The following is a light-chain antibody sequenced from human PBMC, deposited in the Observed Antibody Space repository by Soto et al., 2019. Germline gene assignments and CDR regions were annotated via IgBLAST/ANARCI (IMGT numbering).Light chain of an antibody. Sequence: SYELTQPPSVSVPPGQTARITCGGTNIGNKSVQWYQQKPGQAPVVVVSDNSDRPSGIPERFSGSNSGNTATLTISRVEAGDEADYYCQVWDSSSYHPVFGGGTKLTV. J-gene: IGLJ2*01. V-gene: IGLV3-21*02. CDR1: NIGNKS. CDR2: DNS. CDR3: QVWDSSSYHPV.